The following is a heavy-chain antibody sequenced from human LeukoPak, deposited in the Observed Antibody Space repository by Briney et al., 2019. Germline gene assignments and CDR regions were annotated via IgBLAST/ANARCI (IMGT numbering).Heavy chain of an antibody. Sequence: PSETLSLTCSVSGGSISSSNYYWGWIRQPPGKGLEWIVSIYYSGSTHYNPSLKSRVTISVDTSKNQFSLKLSSVTAADTAVYHCARNSSDPYSSSAKRYNWFDPWGQGTLVTVSS. D-gene: IGHD6-13*01. CDR2: IYYSGST. J-gene: IGHJ5*02. CDR3: ARNSSDPYSSSAKRYNWFDP. CDR1: GGSISSSNYY. V-gene: IGHV4-39*01.